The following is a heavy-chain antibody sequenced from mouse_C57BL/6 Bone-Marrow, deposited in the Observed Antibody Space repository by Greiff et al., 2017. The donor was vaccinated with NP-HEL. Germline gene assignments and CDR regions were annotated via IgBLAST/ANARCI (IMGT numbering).Heavy chain of an antibody. CDR2: INYDGSST. V-gene: IGHV5-16*01. Sequence: EVHLVESEGGLVQPGSSMKLSCTASGFTFSDYYMAWVRQVPEKGLEWVANINYDGSSTYYLDSLKSRFIISRDNAKNILYLQMSSLKSEDTATYYCARGDYSRYFDVWGTGTTVTVSS. D-gene: IGHD1-1*01. J-gene: IGHJ1*03. CDR1: GFTFSDYY. CDR3: ARGDYSRYFDV.